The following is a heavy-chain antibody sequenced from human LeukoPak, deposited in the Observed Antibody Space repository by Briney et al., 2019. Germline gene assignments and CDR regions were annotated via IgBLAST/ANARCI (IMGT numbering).Heavy chain of an antibody. V-gene: IGHV3-48*03. CDR1: GFTFSDYE. CDR2: ISTSGSTM. J-gene: IGHJ4*02. CDR3: ARDPQSSWGLFDY. D-gene: IGHD7-27*01. Sequence: PGGSLRLSCAASGFTFSDYEMNWVRQAPGKGLEWVSFISTSGSTMYYADSVKGRFTVSRDNAKNSLYLQMNSLRAEDTAVYYCARDPQSSWGLFDYWGQGTLVTVSS.